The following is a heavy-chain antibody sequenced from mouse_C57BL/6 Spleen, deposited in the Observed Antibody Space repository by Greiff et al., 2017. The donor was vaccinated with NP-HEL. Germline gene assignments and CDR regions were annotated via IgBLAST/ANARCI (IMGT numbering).Heavy chain of an antibody. D-gene: IGHD2-2*01. Sequence: EVKLVESGGDLVKPGGSLKLSCAASGFTFSSYGMSWVRQTPDKRLEWVATISSGGSYTYYPDSVKGRFTISRDNAKNTLYLQMSSLKSEDTAMYYCARPEVTRWFAYWGQGTLVTVSA. V-gene: IGHV5-6*01. CDR3: ARPEVTRWFAY. CDR2: ISSGGSYT. CDR1: GFTFSSYG. J-gene: IGHJ3*01.